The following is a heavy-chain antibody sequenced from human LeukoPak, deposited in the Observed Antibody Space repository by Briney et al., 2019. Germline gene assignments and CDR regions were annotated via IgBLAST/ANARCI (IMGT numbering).Heavy chain of an antibody. CDR1: GFTFSTYW. CDR2: INPDGSST. V-gene: IGHV3-74*01. D-gene: IGHD2-21*02. CDR3: AKDFGGGDEC. J-gene: IGHJ4*02. Sequence: QPGGSLRLSCAASGFTFSTYWMHWVRQVPGRGLVWVSCINPDGSSTNYADSVRGRFTISRDNAKNTLYLQMNSLRAEDTAVYYCAKDFGGGDECWGQGTLVTVSS.